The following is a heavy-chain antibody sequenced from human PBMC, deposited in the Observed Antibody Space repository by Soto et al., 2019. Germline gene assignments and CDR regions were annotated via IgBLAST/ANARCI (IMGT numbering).Heavy chain of an antibody. CDR2: IIPIFGTA. J-gene: IGHJ6*02. CDR3: AGGRGIAAAGYYYYYGMDV. Sequence: QVQLVQSGAEVKKPGSSVKVSCKASGGTFSSYAISWVRQAPGQGLEWMGGIIPIFGTANYAQKFQGRVTITADKSTSTAYMGLSSLRSEDTAVYYCAGGRGIAAAGYYYYYGMDVWCQGSTVTVSS. CDR1: GGTFSSYA. V-gene: IGHV1-69*06. D-gene: IGHD6-13*01.